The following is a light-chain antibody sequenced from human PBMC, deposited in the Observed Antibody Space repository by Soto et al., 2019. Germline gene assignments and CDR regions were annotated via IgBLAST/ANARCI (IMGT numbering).Light chain of an antibody. J-gene: IGLJ2*01. V-gene: IGLV1-40*01. Sequence: QSVLTQPPSVSGAPGQRVTISCTGSTSNIGAAYDVHWYQQFPGTAPKLLIYGNSNRPSGVPDRFSGSKSGTSASLVITGLQAEDEADYYCQSYDTSLSGSKVIFGGRTVFGGGTKVTVL. CDR1: TSNIGAAYD. CDR2: GNS. CDR3: QSYDTSLSGSKVIFGGRTV.